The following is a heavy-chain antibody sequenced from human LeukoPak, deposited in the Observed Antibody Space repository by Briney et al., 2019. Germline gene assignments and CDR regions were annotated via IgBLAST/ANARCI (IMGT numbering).Heavy chain of an antibody. Sequence: SQTLSLTCAISGDSVSSNSAAWNWIRQSPSRGLEWLGRTYYRSKWYNDYAVSVKSRITINPDTSKNQFSLQLNSVTPEDTAVYYCASAPRQGGPRPAIRWHGNYYYYYMDVWGKGTTVTVSS. J-gene: IGHJ6*03. CDR2: TYYRSKWYN. V-gene: IGHV6-1*01. CDR3: ASAPRQGGPRPAIRWHGNYYYYYMDV. D-gene: IGHD2-2*02. CDR1: GDSVSSNSAA.